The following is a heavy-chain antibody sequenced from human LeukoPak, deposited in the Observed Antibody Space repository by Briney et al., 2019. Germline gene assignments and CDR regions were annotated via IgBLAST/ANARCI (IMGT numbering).Heavy chain of an antibody. V-gene: IGHV3-23*01. D-gene: IGHD1-26*01. CDR1: GFTFSRYA. J-gene: IGHJ6*03. CDR3: ARRGRSTYYYYMDV. CDR2: ISGSDGST. Sequence: PGGSLRLSCAASGFTFSRYAMSWVRQAPGKGLEWVSAISGSDGSTYYADSVKGRFTISRDNSKNTLYLQMNSLRAEDTAVYYCARRGRSTYYYYMDVWGKGTTVTVSS.